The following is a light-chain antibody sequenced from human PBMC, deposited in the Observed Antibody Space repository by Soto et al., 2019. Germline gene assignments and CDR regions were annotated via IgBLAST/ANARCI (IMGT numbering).Light chain of an antibody. Sequence: IVMTPSPGTLSVSPWERVILSGRASQSVNSNLAWYQQKPGQTPRLLIYGASIRATGIPVRFSGSGSGTEFTLTISSLQSEDFAIYYCQQYHNWPLITFGQGTRLEIK. CDR2: GAS. J-gene: IGKJ5*01. CDR1: QSVNSN. CDR3: QQYHNWPLIT. V-gene: IGKV3-15*01.